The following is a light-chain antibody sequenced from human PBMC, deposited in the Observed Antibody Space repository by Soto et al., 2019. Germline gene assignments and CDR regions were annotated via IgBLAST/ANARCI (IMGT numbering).Light chain of an antibody. CDR3: CSYACSALLV. J-gene: IGLJ1*01. V-gene: IGLV2-8*01. Sequence: QSALTQPPSASGSPGQSVTISCTGTSSDVGGYNYVSWYQQHPGKSPKLMIYEVSKRPSGVPVRFSGSKSGNSASLSVSGLQSEYEAYHYFCSYACSALLVFGTGTKLTVL. CDR1: SSDVGGYNY. CDR2: EVS.